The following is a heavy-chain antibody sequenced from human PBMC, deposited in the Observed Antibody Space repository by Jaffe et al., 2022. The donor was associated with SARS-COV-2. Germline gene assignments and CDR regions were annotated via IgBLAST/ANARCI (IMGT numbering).Heavy chain of an antibody. CDR3: ASAEEDFGVAEKYFYGMDV. V-gene: IGHV3-21*01. D-gene: IGHD3-3*01. J-gene: IGHJ6*02. CDR2: ISSSSSDI. CDR1: GITFSTYS. Sequence: EVQLVESGGGLVKPGGSLRLSCVASGITFSTYSMNWVRQAPGKGLEWVSSISSSSSDIDFADSVKGRVTISRDNARNSVYLQMNSLRAEDTAVYYCASAEEDFGVAEKYFYGMDVWGQGTTVTVSS.